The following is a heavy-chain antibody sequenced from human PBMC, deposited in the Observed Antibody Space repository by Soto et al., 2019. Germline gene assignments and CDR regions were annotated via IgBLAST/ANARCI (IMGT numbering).Heavy chain of an antibody. CDR3: ARGASRRPYGSGSYYFDY. J-gene: IGHJ4*02. V-gene: IGHV4-34*01. CDR1: GGPFSGYY. Sequence: PSETLSLTCAVYGGPFSGYYWSWIRQPPGKGLEWIGEINHSGSTNYNPSLKSRVTISVDTSKNQFSLKLSSVTAADTAVYYCARGASRRPYGSGSYYFDYWGQGTLVTVSS. CDR2: INHSGST. D-gene: IGHD3-10*01.